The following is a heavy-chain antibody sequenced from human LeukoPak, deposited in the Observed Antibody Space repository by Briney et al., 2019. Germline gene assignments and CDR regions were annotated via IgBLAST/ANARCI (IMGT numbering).Heavy chain of an antibody. CDR1: GYTFTGYY. D-gene: IGHD3-9*01. Sequence: ASVKVSCKASGYTFTGYYMHWVRQAPGQGLEWMGWISAYNGNTNYAQKLQGRVTMTTDTSTSTAYMELRSLRSDDTAVYYCARVDYDILTGYYIPDAFDIWGQGTMVTVSS. V-gene: IGHV1-18*04. CDR3: ARVDYDILTGYYIPDAFDI. J-gene: IGHJ3*02. CDR2: ISAYNGNT.